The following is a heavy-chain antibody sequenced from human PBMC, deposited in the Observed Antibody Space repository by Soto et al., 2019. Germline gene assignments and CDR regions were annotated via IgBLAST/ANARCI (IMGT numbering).Heavy chain of an antibody. D-gene: IGHD1-26*01. CDR1: GFTFSTYS. J-gene: IGHJ4*02. V-gene: IGHV3-48*01. CDR2: ISGSSSTI. CDR3: ASPNGGGATRTFDY. Sequence: GGSLRLSCTASGFTFSTYSMNWVRQAPGKGLEWVSYISGSSSTINYADSVQGRFTISRDNAKNSLYLQMNSLRAEDTAVYYCASPNGGGATRTFDYWGQGTLVTVSS.